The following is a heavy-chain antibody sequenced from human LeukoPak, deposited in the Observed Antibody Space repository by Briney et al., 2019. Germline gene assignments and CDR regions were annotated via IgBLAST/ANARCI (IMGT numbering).Heavy chain of an antibody. CDR2: ISYDGSNK. J-gene: IGHJ6*02. V-gene: IGHV3-30-3*01. D-gene: IGHD5-12*01. CDR3: ARANTYDSNYYYGMDV. Sequence: GGSLRLSCAASGFTFSSYAMNWVRQAPGKGLEWVAVISYDGSNKHYADSVKGRFTISRDNSKNTLYLQMNSLRAEDTAVYYCARANTYDSNYYYGMDVWGRGTTVTVSS. CDR1: GFTFSSYA.